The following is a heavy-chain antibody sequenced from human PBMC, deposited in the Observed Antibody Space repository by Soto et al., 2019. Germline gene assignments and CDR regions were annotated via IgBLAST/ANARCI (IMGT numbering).Heavy chain of an antibody. CDR2: IYTAGGT. V-gene: IGHV3-53*02. Sequence: EVQLVETGGGLIQPGGSLRLSCAASGFTVSNTYMTWVRQPPGKGLECVSVIYTAGGTNYADSVKGRFIISRYNSKNTLYLQMNSLRAEDTAVDYCARALPVARGGFDPWGQGTLVTVSS. J-gene: IGHJ5*02. CDR3: ARALPVARGGFDP. D-gene: IGHD2-2*01. CDR1: GFTVSNTY.